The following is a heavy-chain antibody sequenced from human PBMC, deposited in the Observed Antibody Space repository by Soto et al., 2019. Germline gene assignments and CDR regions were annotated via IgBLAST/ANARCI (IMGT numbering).Heavy chain of an antibody. CDR1: GYTFTSYG. CDR2: ISAYNGNT. J-gene: IGHJ3*02. V-gene: IGHV1-18*01. Sequence: QVQLVQSGAEVKKPGASVKVSCKASGYTFTSYGISWVRQAPGQGLEWMGWISAYNGNTNYAQKLQGRVTMTTDTSTGTAYMELRSLRSDDTAVYYCARGDLDYDILTGYYSAAFDIWGQGTMVTVSS. D-gene: IGHD3-9*01. CDR3: ARGDLDYDILTGYYSAAFDI.